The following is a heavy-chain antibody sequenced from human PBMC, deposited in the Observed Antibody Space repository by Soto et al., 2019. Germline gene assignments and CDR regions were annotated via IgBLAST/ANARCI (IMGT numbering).Heavy chain of an antibody. J-gene: IGHJ3*02. Sequence: PGGSLRLSCAASGFTVSSNYMSWVRQAPGKGLEWVSVIYSGGSTYYADSVKGRFTISRDNSKNTLYLQMNSLRAEDTAVYYCARDSLLLWFGESENDAFDIWGQGTMVTVSS. D-gene: IGHD3-10*01. V-gene: IGHV3-66*01. CDR1: GFTVSSNY. CDR3: ARDSLLLWFGESENDAFDI. CDR2: IYSGGST.